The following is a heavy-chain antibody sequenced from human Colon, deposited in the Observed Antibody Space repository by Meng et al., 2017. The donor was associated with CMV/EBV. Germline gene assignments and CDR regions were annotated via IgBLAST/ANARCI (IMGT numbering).Heavy chain of an antibody. CDR1: GYTFTGYY. V-gene: IGHV1/OR15-3*02. J-gene: IGHJ5*01. D-gene: IGHD2-8*01. Sequence: ASVKVSCKASGYTFTGYYIHWVRQAPGQGLEWVGGISPVNVKYAQKFQGRVTISADRSTSTSYMELRSLRSEDTAVYYCARDLKVGCTLGLCYRWFDVWGHGTLVTVSS. CDR2: ISPVNV. CDR3: ARDLKVGCTLGLCYRWFDV.